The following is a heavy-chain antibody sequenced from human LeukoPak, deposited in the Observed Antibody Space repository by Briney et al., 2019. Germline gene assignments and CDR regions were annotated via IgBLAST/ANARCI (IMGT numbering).Heavy chain of an antibody. J-gene: IGHJ5*02. Sequence: SETLSLTCAVHGGYFSSYYWSWIRQPPGKGLEWIGEINQSEDTYYSPSLKSRVTLSVDTFKRQFSLKLSSVTAADTAVYYCARGDYYGSGSYSHIWFDPWGQGILVTVSS. CDR3: ARGDYYGSGSYSHIWFDP. D-gene: IGHD3-10*01. CDR2: INQSEDT. V-gene: IGHV4-34*01. CDR1: GGYFSSYY.